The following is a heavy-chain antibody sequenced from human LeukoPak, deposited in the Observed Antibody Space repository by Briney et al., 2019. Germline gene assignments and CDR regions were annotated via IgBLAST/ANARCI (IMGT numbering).Heavy chain of an antibody. D-gene: IGHD3-22*01. V-gene: IGHV4-59*01. Sequence: PSETLSLTCTVSGGSISSYYWSWIRQPPGKGLEWIGYIYYSGSTNYNPSLKSRVTISVDTSKNQFSLKLSSVTAADTAVYYCARDYYDSSGYCPGAFDIWGQGTMVTVSS. CDR2: IYYSGST. CDR3: ARDYYDSSGYCPGAFDI. CDR1: GGSISSYY. J-gene: IGHJ3*02.